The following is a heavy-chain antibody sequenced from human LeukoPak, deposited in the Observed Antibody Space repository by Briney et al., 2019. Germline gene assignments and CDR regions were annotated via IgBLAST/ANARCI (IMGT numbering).Heavy chain of an antibody. V-gene: IGHV3-23*01. CDR1: GFTVSSNY. Sequence: PGGSLRLSCAASGFTVSSNYMSWVRQAPGKGLEWVSAISGSGGTTYYADSVKGRFTISRDNSKNTLYLQMNSLRAEDTAVYYCAKDAEYYYDSSGYIDYWGQGTLVTVSS. CDR3: AKDAEYYYDSSGYIDY. CDR2: ISGSGGTT. D-gene: IGHD3-22*01. J-gene: IGHJ4*02.